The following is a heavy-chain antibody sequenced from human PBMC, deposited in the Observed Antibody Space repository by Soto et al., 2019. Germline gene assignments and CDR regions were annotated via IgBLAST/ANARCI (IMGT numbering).Heavy chain of an antibody. CDR2: IYYNGNT. Sequence: QVQLQESGPGLVKPSETLSLTCTVSGGSISNPYWSWIRQPPGKGLEWIGYIYYNGNTNYNPSLKSRVTMSVDTSKNQISLRLSSVTAADTAVYYCARANWYSEYWGQGTLVTVSS. J-gene: IGHJ4*02. CDR3: ARANWYSEY. V-gene: IGHV4-59*11. D-gene: IGHD7-27*01. CDR1: GGSISNPY.